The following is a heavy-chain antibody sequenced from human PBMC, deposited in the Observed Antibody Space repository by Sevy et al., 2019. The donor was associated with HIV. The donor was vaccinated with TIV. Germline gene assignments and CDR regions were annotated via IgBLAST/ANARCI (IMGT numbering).Heavy chain of an antibody. D-gene: IGHD3-10*01. CDR2: VSWNSRYI. Sequence: GGSLRLSCAASGFPFNDHAMHWVRQVPGKGLEWVSGVSWNSRYIGYADSLKGRFTISRDNAKKSLYLQMNSLRAEDTAVYYCARDRDGSGSSGGYGMDVWGQGTTVTVSS. CDR3: ARDRDGSGSSGGYGMDV. CDR1: GFPFNDHA. V-gene: IGHV3-9*01. J-gene: IGHJ6*02.